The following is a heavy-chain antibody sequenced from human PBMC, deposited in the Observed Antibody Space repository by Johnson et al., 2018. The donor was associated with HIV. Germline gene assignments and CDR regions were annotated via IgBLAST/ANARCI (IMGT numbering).Heavy chain of an antibody. CDR1: GFTFDDYG. CDR3: ARTLGRHDDAFDI. D-gene: IGHD6-6*01. CDR2: IYSGGST. Sequence: VQLVESGGGVVRPGGSLRLSCAASGFTFDDYGMSWVRQAPGKGLEWVSVIYSGGSTYYADSVKGRFTISRDNSKNTLYLQMNSLRAEDTAVYYCARTLGRHDDAFDIWGQGTMVTVSS. J-gene: IGHJ3*02. V-gene: IGHV3-66*01.